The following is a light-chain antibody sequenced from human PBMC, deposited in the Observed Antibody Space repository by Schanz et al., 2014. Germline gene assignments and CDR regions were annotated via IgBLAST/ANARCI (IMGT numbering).Light chain of an antibody. CDR3: LLYMGSGISV. J-gene: IGLJ3*02. CDR1: SGSVSASFF. V-gene: IGLV8-61*01. Sequence: QAVVTQEPSFSVSPGGTVTLTCGLSSGSVSASFFPSWYQQTPGQPPRTLIYTTNTRSSGVPDRFSGSILGNKAALTITGAQADDESVYYCLLYMGSGISVFGGGTKVTVL. CDR2: TTN.